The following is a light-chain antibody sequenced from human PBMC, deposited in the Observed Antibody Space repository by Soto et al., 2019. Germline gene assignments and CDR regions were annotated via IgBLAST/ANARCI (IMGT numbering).Light chain of an antibody. CDR2: EIN. CDR1: SSDIGVYNY. CDR3: SSYTTSNAYV. Sequence: SVLTQPASVSGSPGQSITFSCTGTSSDIGVYNYVSWYQQHPGKAPKLMIYEINNRPSGASNRFSGSKCGNTASLTISGVQAEDEADYYCSSYTTSNAYVFGTGTKVTVL. J-gene: IGLJ1*01. V-gene: IGLV2-14*01.